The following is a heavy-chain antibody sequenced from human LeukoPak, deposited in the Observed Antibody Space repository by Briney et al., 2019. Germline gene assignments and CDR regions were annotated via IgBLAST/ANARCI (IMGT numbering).Heavy chain of an antibody. CDR3: ARAIPAGGAQYFQH. J-gene: IGHJ1*01. CDR2: ISSSGSYT. V-gene: IGHV3-11*05. Sequence: GGSLRLSCAASGFTFSNYHMTCIRQAPGKGLEWVSDISSSGSYTKYADSVKGRFTMSRDNAKKSVYLQMNSLRAEDTAVYYCARAIPAGGAQYFQHWGQGTLVTVSS. CDR1: GFTFSNYH. D-gene: IGHD6-13*01.